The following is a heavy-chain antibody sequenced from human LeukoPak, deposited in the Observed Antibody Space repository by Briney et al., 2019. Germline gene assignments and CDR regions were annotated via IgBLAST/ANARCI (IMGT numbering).Heavy chain of an antibody. Sequence: GGSLRLSCAASGFTFSSYSMNGVRQAPGKGLEWVSYISSSSSTIYYADSVKGRFTISRDNAKNSLYLQMNSLRAEDTAVYYCARDRGGYCSSTSCYLSEVDVWGKGTTVTISS. J-gene: IGHJ6*04. D-gene: IGHD2-2*01. V-gene: IGHV3-48*01. CDR2: ISSSSSTI. CDR3: ARDRGGYCSSTSCYLSEVDV. CDR1: GFTFSSYS.